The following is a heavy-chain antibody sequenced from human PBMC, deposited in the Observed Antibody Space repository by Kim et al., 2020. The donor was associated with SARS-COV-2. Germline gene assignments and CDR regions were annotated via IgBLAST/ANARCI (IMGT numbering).Heavy chain of an antibody. J-gene: IGHJ4*02. CDR3: ARGGWYSAY. D-gene: IGHD6-19*01. V-gene: IGHV4-59*01. Sequence: SETLSLTCTVSGGSITNYYWSCIRQTPGQGLEWIGYIHYTGSTKYNPSLKSRVTISVDTSKNQFSLQLTSVTAADTAVYYCARGGWYSAYWGQGTLVTVSS. CDR1: GGSITNYY. CDR2: IHYTGST.